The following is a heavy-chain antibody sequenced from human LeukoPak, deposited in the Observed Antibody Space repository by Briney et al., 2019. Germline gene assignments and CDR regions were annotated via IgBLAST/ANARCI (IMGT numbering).Heavy chain of an antibody. Sequence: ASVKVSCKASGYTFTSYGISWVRQAPGQGLEWMGWISAYNGNTNYAQKLQGRVTMTTDTSTSTAYMELRSLRSDDTAVYYCARVRLYDFWSGYYKYYFDYWGQGTLVTVSS. V-gene: IGHV1-18*01. J-gene: IGHJ4*02. CDR2: ISAYNGNT. D-gene: IGHD3-3*01. CDR3: ARVRLYDFWSGYYKYYFDY. CDR1: GYTFTSYG.